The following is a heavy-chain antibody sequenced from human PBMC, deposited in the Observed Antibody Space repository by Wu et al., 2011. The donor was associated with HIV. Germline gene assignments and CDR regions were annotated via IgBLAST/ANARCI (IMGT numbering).Heavy chain of an antibody. CDR3: AAKXSGDHLVDP. V-gene: IGHV1-8*03. Sequence: QVQLVQSGAEVKRPGASVKVSCKASGYTFMNHDINWVRQATGQGLEWMGWMSPKNGNTGYAQRFQGRVTLTRDMSTGTLYMQLSSLRSEDTAVYYCAAKXSGDHLVDPWGQGTLVTVSS. CDR1: GYTFMNHD. D-gene: IGHD5-12*01. J-gene: IGHJ5*02. CDR2: MSPKNGNT.